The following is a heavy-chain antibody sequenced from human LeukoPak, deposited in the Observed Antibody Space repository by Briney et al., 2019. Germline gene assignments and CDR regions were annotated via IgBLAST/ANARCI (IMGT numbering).Heavy chain of an antibody. V-gene: IGHV5-51*01. D-gene: IGHD5-18*01. CDR3: ARIGSAMVDAFDI. Sequence: GESLKISCKGSGYSFTSYWIGWARQMPGKGLEWMGIIYPGDSDTRYSPSFQGQVTISADKSISTAYLQWSSLKASDTAMYYCARIGSAMVDAFDIWGQGTMVTVSS. CDR2: IYPGDSDT. J-gene: IGHJ3*02. CDR1: GYSFTSYW.